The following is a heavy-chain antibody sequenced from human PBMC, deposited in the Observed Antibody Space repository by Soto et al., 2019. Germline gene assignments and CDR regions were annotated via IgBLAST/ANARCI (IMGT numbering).Heavy chain of an antibody. D-gene: IGHD1-26*01. CDR3: ARVSGSYYYGMDV. CDR2: IYHSGST. CDR1: GGSLSSSNW. V-gene: IGHV4-4*03. J-gene: IGHJ6*02. Sequence: PPETLSLTCAVSGGSLSSSNWWRWVRQPPGKGLEWIGEIYHSGSTNYNPSLKSRVTISVDKSKNQFSLKLSSVTAADTAVYYCARVSGSYYYGMDVWGQGITVTVSS.